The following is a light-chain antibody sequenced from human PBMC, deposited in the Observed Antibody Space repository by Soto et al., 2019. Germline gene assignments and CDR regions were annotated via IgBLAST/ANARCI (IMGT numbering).Light chain of an antibody. CDR3: SSYTTSSTVV. V-gene: IGLV2-14*03. CDR2: EVS. Sequence: QSVLTQPASVFGSPGQSITISCTGTSSDVGGYNFVSWYQQHPGKAPKLMIYEVSNRPSGVSNRFSGSKSGNTASLTISGLQPEDETDYYCSSYTTSSTVVFGTGTKVNAL. CDR1: SSDVGGYNF. J-gene: IGLJ1*01.